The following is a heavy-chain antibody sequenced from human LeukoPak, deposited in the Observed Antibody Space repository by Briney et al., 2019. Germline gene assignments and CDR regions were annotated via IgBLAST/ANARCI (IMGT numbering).Heavy chain of an antibody. J-gene: IGHJ4*02. Sequence: GGSLRLSCAASGFTFSSYGMHWVRQAPGKGLEWVAVISYDGSNKYYADSVKGRSTISRDNSKNTLYLQMNSLRAEDTAVYYCAKVGGMATVSWGQGTLVTVSS. V-gene: IGHV3-30*18. CDR2: ISYDGSNK. CDR3: AKVGGMATVS. CDR1: GFTFSSYG. D-gene: IGHD5-24*01.